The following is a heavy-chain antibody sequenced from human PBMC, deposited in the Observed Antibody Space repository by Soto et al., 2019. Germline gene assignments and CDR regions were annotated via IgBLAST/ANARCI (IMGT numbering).Heavy chain of an antibody. J-gene: IGHJ4*02. CDR2: IDHSGTT. V-gene: IGHV4-34*10. Sequence: SETLSLTCVVSDGSFSGYYWSWIRQPPGKGLKWIGDIDHSGTTHYNPSLESRLTISVDTSKNHFSLSLSSVTAADAGTYFCSRGRPPRYWGQGTLVTVSS. CDR1: DGSFSGYY. CDR3: SRGRPPRY.